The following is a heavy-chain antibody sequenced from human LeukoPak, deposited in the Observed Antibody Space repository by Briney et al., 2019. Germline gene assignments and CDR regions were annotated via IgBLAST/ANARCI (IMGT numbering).Heavy chain of an antibody. Sequence: AGGSLRLSWAASGFTFSNYWMYWVRQPPGTGLVWVSRINSDATSTSCADSVKGRFTISRDNAKNTLYLQINSLRAEDTAVYYCSREYYDNSGYRFDYWGQGTLVTVSS. J-gene: IGHJ4*02. CDR3: SREYYDNSGYRFDY. CDR2: INSDATST. CDR1: GFTFSNYW. D-gene: IGHD3-22*01. V-gene: IGHV3-74*01.